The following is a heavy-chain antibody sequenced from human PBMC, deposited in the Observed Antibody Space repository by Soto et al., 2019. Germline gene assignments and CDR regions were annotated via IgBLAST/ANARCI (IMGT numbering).Heavy chain of an antibody. CDR1: GYTFTSYA. D-gene: IGHD4-4*01. V-gene: IGHV1-3*01. J-gene: IGHJ6*02. Sequence: ASVKVSCKASGYTFTSYAMHWVRQAPGQRLEWMGWINAGNGNTKYSQKFQGRVTITRDTSASTAYMELSSLRSEDTAVYYCASPLPITDDYSNYRSDYYYGMDVWGQGTTVTVS. CDR2: INAGNGNT. CDR3: ASPLPITDDYSNYRSDYYYGMDV.